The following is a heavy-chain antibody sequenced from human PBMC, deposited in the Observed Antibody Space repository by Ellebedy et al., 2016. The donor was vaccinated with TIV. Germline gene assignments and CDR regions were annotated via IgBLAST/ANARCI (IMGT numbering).Heavy chain of an antibody. CDR2: IYYSGST. J-gene: IGHJ3*02. CDR3: ARDIPPAYYYDSSGYYYRGVGAFDI. CDR1: GGSISSYY. Sequence: SETLSLTXTVSGGSISSYYWSWIRQPPGKGLEWIGYIYYSGSTNYNPSLKSRVTISVDTSKNQFSLKLSSVTAADTAVYYCARDIPPAYYYDSSGYYYRGVGAFDIWGQGTMVTVSS. V-gene: IGHV4-59*01. D-gene: IGHD3-22*01.